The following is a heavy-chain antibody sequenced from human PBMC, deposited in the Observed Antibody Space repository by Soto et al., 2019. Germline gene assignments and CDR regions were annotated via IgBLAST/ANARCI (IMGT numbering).Heavy chain of an antibody. CDR1: GFTFSSYS. V-gene: IGHV3-21*01. D-gene: IGHD6-13*01. CDR3: ARGGYTYYYYGMDV. J-gene: IGHJ6*02. CDR2: ISSSSRYI. Sequence: PGGSLRLSCASSGFTFSSYSMNWVRQAPGKGLEWVSSISSSSRYIYYPDSVKGRFTISRDNAKNSLYLQMSSLRAEDTAVYYCARGGYTYYYYGMDVWGQGT.